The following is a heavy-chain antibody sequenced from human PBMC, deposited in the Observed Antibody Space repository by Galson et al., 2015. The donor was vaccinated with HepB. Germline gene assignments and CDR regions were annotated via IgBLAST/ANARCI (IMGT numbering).Heavy chain of an antibody. CDR2: VYYTGSG. CDR1: GGSISTYY. V-gene: IGHV4-59*01. Sequence: ETLSLTCTVSGGSISTYYWNWIRQPPGKGRGWIGYVYYTGSGSYNPSLKRRVTMSVDTCKNQFSLKLASVTAADTAVYFCARGRQYWNSDPYDMDVWGQGTTVAVSS. D-gene: IGHD1-7*01. CDR3: ARGRQYWNSDPYDMDV. J-gene: IGHJ6*02.